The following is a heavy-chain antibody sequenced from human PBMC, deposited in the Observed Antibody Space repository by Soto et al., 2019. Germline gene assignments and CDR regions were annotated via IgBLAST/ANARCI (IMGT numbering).Heavy chain of an antibody. CDR1: GGTFSSYA. CDR3: ANLHYDILTGYYLYNWFDP. Sequence: QVQLVQSGAEVKKPGSSVKVSCKASGGTFSSYAISWVRQAPGQGLEWMGGIIPIFGTANYAQKFQGRVTITADESTSTAYMELSSLRSEDTAVYYCANLHYDILTGYYLYNWFDPWGQGTLVTVSS. V-gene: IGHV1-69*01. J-gene: IGHJ5*02. CDR2: IIPIFGTA. D-gene: IGHD3-9*01.